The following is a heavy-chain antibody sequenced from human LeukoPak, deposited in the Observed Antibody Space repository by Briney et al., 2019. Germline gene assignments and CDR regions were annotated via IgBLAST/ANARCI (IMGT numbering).Heavy chain of an antibody. D-gene: IGHD1-26*01. J-gene: IGHJ4*02. V-gene: IGHV3-30*01. CDR3: ARDTQWEPQY. CDR2: ISYDGSNK. Sequence: GGSLRLSCAASGFTFSSYAMHWVRQAPGKGLEWVAVISYDGSNKYYADSVKGRFTISRDNSKNTLYLQMNSLRAEDTAVYYCARDTQWEPQYWGQGTLVTVSP. CDR1: GFTFSSYA.